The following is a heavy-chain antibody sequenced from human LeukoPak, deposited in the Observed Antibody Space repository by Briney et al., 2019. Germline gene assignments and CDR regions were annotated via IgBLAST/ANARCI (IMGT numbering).Heavy chain of an antibody. Sequence: PSETLSLTCAVSGASISSWYWSWIRQPPGKGLEWIGYIYYSGSTNYNPSLKSRVTISVDTSKNQFSLKLSSVTAADTAVYYCARDIDLYSYGFGAFDIWGQGTMVTVSS. D-gene: IGHD5-18*01. CDR2: IYYSGST. J-gene: IGHJ3*02. V-gene: IGHV4-59*01. CDR1: GASISSWY. CDR3: ARDIDLYSYGFGAFDI.